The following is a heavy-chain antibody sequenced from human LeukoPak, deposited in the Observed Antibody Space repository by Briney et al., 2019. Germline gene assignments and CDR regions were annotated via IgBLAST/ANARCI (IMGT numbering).Heavy chain of an antibody. D-gene: IGHD3-10*01. V-gene: IGHV4-34*01. CDR1: GGSFSGYY. Sequence: SETLSLTCAVYGGSFSGYYWSWIRQPPGKGLEWIGEINHSGSTNYNPSLKSRVTISVDTSKNQFSLKLSSVTAADTAVYYCASGSGSYRTPYYYMDVWGKGTTLTVSS. CDR2: INHSGST. CDR3: ASGSGSYRTPYYYMDV. J-gene: IGHJ6*03.